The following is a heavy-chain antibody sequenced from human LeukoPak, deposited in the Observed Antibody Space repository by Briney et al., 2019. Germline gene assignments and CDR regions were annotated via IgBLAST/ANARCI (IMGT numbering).Heavy chain of an antibody. D-gene: IGHD6-19*01. J-gene: IGHJ4*02. CDR2: ISYDGSNK. CDR1: GFTFSSYA. CDR3: ARDSGWYVPGY. V-gene: IGHV3-30*04. Sequence: GSLRLSCAASGFTFSSYAMHWVRQAPGKGLEWVAVISYDGSNKYYADSVKGRFTISRDNSKNTLYLQMNSLRAEGTAVYYCARDSGWYVPGYWGQGTLVTVSS.